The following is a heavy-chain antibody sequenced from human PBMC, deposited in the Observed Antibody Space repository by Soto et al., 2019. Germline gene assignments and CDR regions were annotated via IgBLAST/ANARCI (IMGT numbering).Heavy chain of an antibody. D-gene: IGHD4-17*01. CDR3: AGGPDYGDYDA. J-gene: IGHJ5*02. CDR1: GGSFSDYQ. Sequence: QVQLRQWGAGLLKPSETLSLTCEVSGGSFSDYQWTWIRQSPEKGLEWIGEIRHNGDTNSKPSLRSRLTMSIDTSKNQFSLNLSSVTSADTAVYFFAGGPDYGDYDAWGQGILVTVSS. V-gene: IGHV4-34*01. CDR2: IRHNGDT.